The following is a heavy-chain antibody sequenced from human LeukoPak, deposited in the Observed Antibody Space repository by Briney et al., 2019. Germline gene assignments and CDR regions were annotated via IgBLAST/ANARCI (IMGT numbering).Heavy chain of an antibody. CDR2: IYYSGST. J-gene: IGHJ4*02. V-gene: IGHV4-31*03. CDR1: GGSISSGGYY. Sequence: SETLSLTRTVSGGSISSGGYYWSWIRQHPGKGLEWIGYIYYSGSTYYNPSLKSRVTISVDTSKNQFSLKLSSVTAADTAVYYCARDTDDALSGPSWVFDYWGQGTLVTVSS. D-gene: IGHD1-1*01. CDR3: ARDTDDALSGPSWVFDY.